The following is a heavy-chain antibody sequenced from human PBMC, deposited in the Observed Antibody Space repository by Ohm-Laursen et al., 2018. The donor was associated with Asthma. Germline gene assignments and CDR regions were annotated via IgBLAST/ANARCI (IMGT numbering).Heavy chain of an antibody. J-gene: IGHJ4*02. V-gene: IGHV4-31*03. CDR3: ARGAFYYESTGYYFFDH. CDR2: IYYSGLT. D-gene: IGHD3-22*01. CDR1: GGSISSGPYY. Sequence: SETLSLTCPVSGGSISSGPYYWSWIRQHPGKGLEWIGYIYYSGLTYSNPSLRSRVIISVDTSKNQFSLNLTSVTAADTAVYYCARGAFYYESTGYYFFDHWGQGALVTVSS.